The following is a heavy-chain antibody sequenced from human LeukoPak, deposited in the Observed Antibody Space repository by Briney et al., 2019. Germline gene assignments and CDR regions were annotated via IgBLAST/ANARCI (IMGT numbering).Heavy chain of an antibody. Sequence: VASVKVSCKASGYTFTGYYMHWVRPAPGQGREWMGWINPNSGGTNYAQKFQGRVTMTRDTSISTAYMELSRLRSDDTAVYYCANSPMVRGVTGWFDPWGQGTLVTVSS. V-gene: IGHV1-2*02. J-gene: IGHJ5*02. D-gene: IGHD3-10*01. CDR1: GYTFTGYY. CDR2: INPNSGGT. CDR3: ANSPMVRGVTGWFDP.